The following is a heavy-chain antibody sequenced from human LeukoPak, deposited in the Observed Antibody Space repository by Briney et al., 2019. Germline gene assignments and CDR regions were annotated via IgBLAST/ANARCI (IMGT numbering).Heavy chain of an antibody. J-gene: IGHJ4*02. Sequence: GGSLRLSCAASGFTFNSYAMSWVRQALGKGLEWVSAISGSGGSTYYADSVKGRFTISRDNSKNTLYLQMNSLRAEDTAVYYCAKYRHWNGGYDYWGQGTLVTVSS. CDR1: GFTFNSYA. CDR3: AKYRHWNGGYDY. D-gene: IGHD1-1*01. V-gene: IGHV3-23*01. CDR2: ISGSGGST.